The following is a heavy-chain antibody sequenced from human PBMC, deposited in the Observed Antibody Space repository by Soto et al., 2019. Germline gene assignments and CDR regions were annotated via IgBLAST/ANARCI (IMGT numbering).Heavy chain of an antibody. CDR2: ISYDGSNK. CDR3: AKEGQMDRYCTNGVCYKGGGRYYYYMDV. V-gene: IGHV3-30*18. Sequence: QVQLVESGGGVVQPGRSLRLSCAASGFTFSSYGMHWVRQAPGKGLEWVAVISYDGSNKYYADSVKGRFTISRDNSKNTLYLQMNSLRAEDTAVYYCAKEGQMDRYCTNGVCYKGGGRYYYYMDVWGKGTTVTVSS. D-gene: IGHD2-8*01. J-gene: IGHJ6*03. CDR1: GFTFSSYG.